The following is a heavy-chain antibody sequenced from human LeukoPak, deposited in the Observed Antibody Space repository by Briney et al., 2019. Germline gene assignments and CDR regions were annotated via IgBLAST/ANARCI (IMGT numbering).Heavy chain of an antibody. J-gene: IGHJ4*02. CDR1: GGSISSGGYS. CDR3: ARGGCTNGVCYNPLDY. D-gene: IGHD2-8*01. CDR2: IYHSGST. V-gene: IGHV4-30-2*01. Sequence: SETLSLTCAVSGGSISSGGYSWSWIRQPPGKGLEWIGYIYHSGSTYYNPSLKSRVTISVDRSKNQFSLKLSSVTAADTAVYYCARGGCTNGVCYNPLDYWGQGTLVTVSS.